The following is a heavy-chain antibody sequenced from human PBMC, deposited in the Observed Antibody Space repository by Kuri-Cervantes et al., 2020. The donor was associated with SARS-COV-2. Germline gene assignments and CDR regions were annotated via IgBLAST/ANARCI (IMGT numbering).Heavy chain of an antibody. CDR3: ARPLSGYSSSWYHWFDP. Sequence: ASVKVSCKASGYTFTSYAMNWVRQAPGQGLEWMGWINTNTGNPTYAQGFTGRFVFSLDTSASTAYLQISSLKAEDTAVYYCARPLSGYSSSWYHWFDPWGQGTLVTVSS. CDR2: INTNTGNP. J-gene: IGHJ5*02. D-gene: IGHD6-13*01. V-gene: IGHV7-4-1*02. CDR1: GYTFTSYA.